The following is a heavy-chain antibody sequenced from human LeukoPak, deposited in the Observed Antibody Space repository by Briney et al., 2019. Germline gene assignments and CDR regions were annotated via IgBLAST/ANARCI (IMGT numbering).Heavy chain of an antibody. D-gene: IGHD3-9*01. CDR3: SRYDILTGPAY. Sequence: PGRFMRGDCPTSGIFFSNYGERNDRQPSRGGLEWVSGISGSRAYPAPADSVKGRFTISRDNYKNTLYLQMNSLRAEDTAVYYCSRYDILTGPAYWGQATLATVSS. J-gene: IGHJ4*02. CDR1: GIFFSNYG. CDR2: ISGSRAYP. V-gene: IGHV3-23*01.